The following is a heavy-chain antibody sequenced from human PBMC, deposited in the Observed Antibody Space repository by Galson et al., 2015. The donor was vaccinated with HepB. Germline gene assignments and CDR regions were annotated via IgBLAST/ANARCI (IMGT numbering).Heavy chain of an antibody. V-gene: IGHV1-18*01. Sequence: SVKVSCKASGYTFTSYGISWVRQAPGQGLEWMGWISAYNGNTNYAQKLQGRVTMTTDTSTSTAYMELRSLRSDDTAVYYCASSERANPAGINAFDIWGQGTMVTVSS. CDR1: GYTFTSYG. J-gene: IGHJ3*02. CDR3: ASSERANPAGINAFDI. D-gene: IGHD2-2*02. CDR2: ISAYNGNT.